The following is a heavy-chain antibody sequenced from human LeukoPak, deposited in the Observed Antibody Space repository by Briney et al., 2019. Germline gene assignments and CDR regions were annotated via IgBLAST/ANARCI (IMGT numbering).Heavy chain of an antibody. J-gene: IGHJ5*02. V-gene: IGHV3-74*01. CDR1: GFNFSSNW. D-gene: IGHD3-10*01. CDR2: INSDGSST. Sequence: PGGSLRLSCAASGFNFSSNWMHWVRQAPGKGLVWVSRINSDGSSTRYADSVKGRFTISRDNAKNTLYLQMNSLRAEDTAVYYCLGSYNWLDPWGQGTLVTVSS. CDR3: LGSYNWLDP.